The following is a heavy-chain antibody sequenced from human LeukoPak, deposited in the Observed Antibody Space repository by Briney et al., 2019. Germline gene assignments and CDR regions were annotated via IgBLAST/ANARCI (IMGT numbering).Heavy chain of an antibody. CDR1: GFTFSSYA. Sequence: PGGSLRLSCAAPGFTFSSYAMHWVRQAPGKGLEWVAVISYDGSNKYYADSVKGRFTISRDNSKNTLYLQMNSLRAEDTAVYYCASYKFLEWFEPFDYWGQGTLVTVSS. CDR3: ASYKFLEWFEPFDY. J-gene: IGHJ4*02. D-gene: IGHD3-3*01. CDR2: ISYDGSNK. V-gene: IGHV3-30-3*01.